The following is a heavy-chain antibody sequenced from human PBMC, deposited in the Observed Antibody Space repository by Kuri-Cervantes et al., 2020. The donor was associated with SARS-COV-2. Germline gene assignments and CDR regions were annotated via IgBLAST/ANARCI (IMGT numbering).Heavy chain of an antibody. Sequence: GGSLRLSCAASGFTFSSYSMNWVRQAPGKGLEWVSSISSSSGYIYYADSVKGRFTISRDNAKNSLYLQMNSLRAEDTAVYYCASEGWYSNYDYDYWGQGTLVTVSS. D-gene: IGHD4-11*01. CDR2: ISSSSGYI. CDR1: GFTFSSYS. V-gene: IGHV3-21*04. CDR3: ASEGWYSNYDYDY. J-gene: IGHJ4*02.